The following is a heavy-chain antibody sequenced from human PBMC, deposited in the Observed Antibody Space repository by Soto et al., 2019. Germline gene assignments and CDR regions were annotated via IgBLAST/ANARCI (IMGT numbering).Heavy chain of an antibody. Sequence: GSLRLSCVVSGFTFSSHSMNWVRQAPGKGLEWVSSITTSSDSTYYTDSVKGRFTLSRDDAKNSLFLQMNSLRAEDTAVYYCARSTRGFSYGKIDSWGQGTLVTVSS. J-gene: IGHJ4*02. CDR2: ITTSSDST. D-gene: IGHD5-18*01. V-gene: IGHV3-21*01. CDR3: ARSTRGFSYGKIDS. CDR1: GFTFSSHS.